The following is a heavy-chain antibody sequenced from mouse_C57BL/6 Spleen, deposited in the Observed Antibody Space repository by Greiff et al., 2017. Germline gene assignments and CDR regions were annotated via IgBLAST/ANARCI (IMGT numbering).Heavy chain of an antibody. CDR3: ARSGVYYYGSTDY. CDR2: IYPGDGDT. Sequence: QVQLQQSGAELVKPGASVKISCKASGYAFSSYWMNWVKQRPGKGLEWIGQIYPGDGDTTYNGKFKGKATLTADKSSSTAYMQLSSLTSEDSAVYFCARSGVYYYGSTDYWGQGTTLTVSS. CDR1: GYAFSSYW. D-gene: IGHD1-1*01. V-gene: IGHV1-80*01. J-gene: IGHJ2*01.